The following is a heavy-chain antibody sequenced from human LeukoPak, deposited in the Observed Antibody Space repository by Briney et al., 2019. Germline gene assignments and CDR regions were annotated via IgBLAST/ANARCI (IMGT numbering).Heavy chain of an antibody. CDR1: GYTFTSYG. J-gene: IGHJ1*01. D-gene: IGHD6-13*01. Sequence: ASVKVSCKASGYTFTSYGISWVRQAPGQGLEWMGGIIPIFGTANYAQKFQGRVTITADESTSTAYMELSSLRSEDTAVYYCASGPVSSSWYSLHWGQGTLVTVSS. CDR3: ASGPVSSSWYSLH. V-gene: IGHV1-69*13. CDR2: IIPIFGTA.